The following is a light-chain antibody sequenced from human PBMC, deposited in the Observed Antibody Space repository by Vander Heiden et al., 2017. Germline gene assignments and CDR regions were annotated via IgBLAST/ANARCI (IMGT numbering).Light chain of an antibody. CDR2: DDS. J-gene: IGLJ3*02. CDR1: NIGSKS. V-gene: IGLV3-21*02. Sequence: SYVLTQPPSVSVAPGQTARITWGGNNIGSKSVHWYQQKPGQAPVLVVYDDSGRPSGIPERFSGSNTGNTATLTISRVDAGDEADYYCQVWDSSSDHWVFGGGTKLTVL. CDR3: QVWDSSSDHWV.